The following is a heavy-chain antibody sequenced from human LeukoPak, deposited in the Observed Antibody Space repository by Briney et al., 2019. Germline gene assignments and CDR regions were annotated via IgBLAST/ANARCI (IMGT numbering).Heavy chain of an antibody. CDR1: GASISTSTYY. CDR3: ARLADMVMGTWFDP. CDR2: FSYSVST. J-gene: IGHJ5*02. V-gene: IGHV4-39*01. Sequence: PSETLSLTCTVSGASISTSTYYWGWIRQPQGKGLEWIGSFSYSVSTHYNPSLKSRVAISVDTSKNQFSLRLSSVTAADTAVYYCARLADMVMGTWFDPWGQGTLVTVFS. D-gene: IGHD5-18*01.